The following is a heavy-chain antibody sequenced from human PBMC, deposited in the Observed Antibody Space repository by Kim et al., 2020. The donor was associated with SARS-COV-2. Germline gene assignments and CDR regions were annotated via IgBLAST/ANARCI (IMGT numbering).Heavy chain of an antibody. CDR1: GYTFTSYD. D-gene: IGHD6-19*01. CDR2: MNPNSGNT. CDR3: ARGPGQWSINYYFDY. J-gene: IGHJ4*02. V-gene: IGHV1-8*01. Sequence: ASVKVSCKASGYTFTSYDINWVRQATGQGLECMGWMNPNSGNTGYAQKFQGRVTMTRNTSISTAYMELSSLRSEDTAVYYCARGPGQWSINYYFDYWGQGTLVTVSS.